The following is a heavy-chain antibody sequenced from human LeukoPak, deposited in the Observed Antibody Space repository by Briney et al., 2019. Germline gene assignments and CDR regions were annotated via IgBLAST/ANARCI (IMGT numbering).Heavy chain of an antibody. CDR2: ISSSSTI. CDR1: GFTFSSYS. CDR3: ARIYYLNGSGMFDP. D-gene: IGHD3-10*01. J-gene: IGHJ5*02. Sequence: GGSLRLSCAASGFTFSSYSMNWVRQAPGKGLEWVSYISSSSTIYYADSVKGRLTISRDNAKNSLYLQMNSLRDEDTAVYYCARIYYLNGSGMFDPWGQGTLVTVSS. V-gene: IGHV3-48*02.